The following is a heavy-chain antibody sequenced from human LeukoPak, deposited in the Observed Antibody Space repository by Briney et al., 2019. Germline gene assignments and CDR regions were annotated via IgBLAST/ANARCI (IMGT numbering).Heavy chain of an antibody. V-gene: IGHV1-8*02. CDR3: ARAAVLRYFDWLCILDY. CDR2: MNPNKGNA. CDR1: GYTFTSYD. D-gene: IGHD3-9*01. Sequence: ASVKVSCKASGYTFTSYDINWVRQATGQGLEWMGWMNPNKGNAGYAQKFQGRVTMTRDTSMSTVYMELSSLRSEDTAVYYCARAAVLRYFDWLCILDYWGQGTLVTVSS. J-gene: IGHJ4*02.